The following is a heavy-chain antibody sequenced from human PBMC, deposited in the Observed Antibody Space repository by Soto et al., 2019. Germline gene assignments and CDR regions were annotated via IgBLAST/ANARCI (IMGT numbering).Heavy chain of an antibody. D-gene: IGHD6-19*01. Sequence: SETLSLTCAVYGGSFSGYYWSWIRQPPGKGLEWIGEINHSGSTNYNPSLKSRVTISVDTSKNQFSLKLSSVTAADTAVYYCARDFSDTYSSGWYGGDYYYYGMDVWGQGTTVTVSS. CDR3: ARDFSDTYSSGWYGGDYYYYGMDV. V-gene: IGHV4-34*01. CDR1: GGSFSGYY. J-gene: IGHJ6*02. CDR2: INHSGST.